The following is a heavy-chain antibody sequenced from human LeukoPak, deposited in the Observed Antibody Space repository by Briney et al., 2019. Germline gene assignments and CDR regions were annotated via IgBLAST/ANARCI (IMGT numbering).Heavy chain of an antibody. D-gene: IGHD6-6*01. CDR2: ISSSSSYI. CDR1: GFTFSSYS. Sequence: GGSLRLSCAASGFTFSSYSMNWVRQAPGKGLEWVSSISSSSSYIYYADSVKGRFTISRDNAKNSLYLQMNSLRAEDTAVYYCAKCPLIAARPVDYWGQGTLVTVSS. CDR3: AKCPLIAARPVDY. V-gene: IGHV3-21*04. J-gene: IGHJ4*02.